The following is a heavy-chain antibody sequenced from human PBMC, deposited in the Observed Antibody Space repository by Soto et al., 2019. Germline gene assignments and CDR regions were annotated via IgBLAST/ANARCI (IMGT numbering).Heavy chain of an antibody. CDR1: GFTFSIHA. J-gene: IGHJ4*02. Sequence: QVQVVESGGGVVQPGRSLRLSCAASGFTFSIHAMHWVRQAPGKGLEWVAVISYDGRNTYYADSVKSRFTISRDNSRSTLFLQMNSLSPEDTGVYYCAKGYQYSSAWSDFWGQGTLVTVSS. CDR2: ISYDGRNT. CDR3: AKGYQYSSAWSDF. V-gene: IGHV3-30*18. D-gene: IGHD6-13*01.